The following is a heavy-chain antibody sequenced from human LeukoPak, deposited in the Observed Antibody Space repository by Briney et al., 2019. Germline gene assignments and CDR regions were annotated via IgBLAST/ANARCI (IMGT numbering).Heavy chain of an antibody. CDR1: GFTFSSYS. J-gene: IGHJ6*02. Sequence: GGSLRLSCAASGFTFSSYSMNWVRQAPGKGLEWVSSISSSSSYIYYADSVKGRFTISRDNAKNSLYLQMNSLRAEDTAVYYCARDRGYYYYYGMDVWGQGTTVTVSS. CDR2: ISSSSSYI. D-gene: IGHD3-10*01. CDR3: ARDRGYYYYYGMDV. V-gene: IGHV3-21*01.